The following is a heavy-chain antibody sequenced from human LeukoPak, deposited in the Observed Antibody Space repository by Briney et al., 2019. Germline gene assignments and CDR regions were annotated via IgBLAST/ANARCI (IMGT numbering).Heavy chain of an antibody. J-gene: IGHJ6*02. D-gene: IGHD5-12*01. CDR3: ARYSGYELFYYYYGMDV. CDR2: IKQDGSEK. Sequence: GGSLRLSCAASGFTFSSYWMSWVRQAPGKGLEWVANIKQDGSEKYYVDSVKGRFTISRDNAKNSLYLQMNSLRAEDTAVYYCARYSGYELFYYYYGMDVWGRGTTVTVSS. CDR1: GFTFSSYW. V-gene: IGHV3-7*03.